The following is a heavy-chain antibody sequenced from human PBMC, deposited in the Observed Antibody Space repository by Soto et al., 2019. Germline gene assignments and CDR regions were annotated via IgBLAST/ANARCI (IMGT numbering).Heavy chain of an antibody. J-gene: IGHJ5*02. CDR1: GGSISSGGYY. D-gene: IGHD6-13*01. CDR3: ARDSRQLTQGWFDP. Sequence: QVQLQESGPGLVKPSQTLSLTCTVSGGSISSGGYYWSWIRQHPGKGLEWIGYIYYSGSTYYNPSLKSRVTISVDPSKNQFSLKLSSVTAADTAVYYCARDSRQLTQGWFDPWGQGALVTVSS. V-gene: IGHV4-31*03. CDR2: IYYSGST.